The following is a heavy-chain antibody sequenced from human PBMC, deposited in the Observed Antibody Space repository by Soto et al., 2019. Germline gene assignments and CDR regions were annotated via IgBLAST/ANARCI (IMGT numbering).Heavy chain of an antibody. J-gene: IGHJ4*02. CDR1: GFSLSTSEVG. D-gene: IGHD1-20*01. CDR3: ARRPITGTLDY. V-gene: IGHV2-5*02. Sequence: QITLKESGPTLVKPTQTLTLTCTFSGFSLSTSEVGVGWIRQPPGKALEWLALIYWDDDKRYSPSLKSRLTITKHTSKNQVVLTMTNMDPVDTATYYCARRPITGTLDYWGQGTLVTVSS. CDR2: IYWDDDK.